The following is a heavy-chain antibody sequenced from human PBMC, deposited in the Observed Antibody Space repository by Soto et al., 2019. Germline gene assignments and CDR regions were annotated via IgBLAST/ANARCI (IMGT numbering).Heavy chain of an antibody. CDR2: ISYDGSNK. Sequence: GGSLRLSCAASGFTFSSYAMHWVRQAPGKGLEWVAVISYDGSNKYYADSVKGRFTISRDNSKNTLYLQMNSLIAEDTAVYYCARPGSRGYYYGSGSIMTPPIKNYYYYYYGMDVWGQGTTVTVSS. CDR1: GFTFSSYA. V-gene: IGHV3-30-3*01. J-gene: IGHJ6*02. CDR3: ARPGSRGYYYGSGSIMTPPIKNYYYYYYGMDV. D-gene: IGHD3-10*01.